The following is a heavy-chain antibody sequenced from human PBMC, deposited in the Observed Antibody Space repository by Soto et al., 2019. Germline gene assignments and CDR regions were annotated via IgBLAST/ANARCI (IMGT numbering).Heavy chain of an antibody. J-gene: IGHJ5*01. CDR2: VSYDGSKK. CDR3: ARWVGGSMSDNSGKYDS. D-gene: IGHD3-22*01. CDR1: GFTFSRNG. V-gene: IGHV3-30*03. Sequence: QVQLVESGGGVVQPGTSLRLTCAGSGFTFSRNGMHWVRQAPGKELEWVALVSYDGSKKYYVDSVKGRFTISRDNSENTLYRQMNSLRAEDTAVYYCARWVGGSMSDNSGKYDSWCQGTLVTVSS.